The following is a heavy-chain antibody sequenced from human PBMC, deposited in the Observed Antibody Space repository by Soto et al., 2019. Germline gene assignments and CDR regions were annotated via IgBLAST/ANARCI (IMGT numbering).Heavy chain of an antibody. CDR3: ARSRGYNHIDS. CDR2: INGDGSRS. Sequence: GGSLRLSCAASGFTFSMSWVHWVRQAPGKGLVWVSRINGDGSRSSYANLVKGRFTISRDNAKNTLYLQMNSLRADDTAIYYCARSRGYNHIDSWGQGTGVTVSS. J-gene: IGHJ4*02. V-gene: IGHV3-74*01. CDR1: GFTFSMSW. D-gene: IGHD3-10*01.